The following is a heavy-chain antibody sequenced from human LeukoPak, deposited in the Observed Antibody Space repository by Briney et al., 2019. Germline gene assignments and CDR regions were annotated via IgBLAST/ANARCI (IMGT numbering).Heavy chain of an antibody. D-gene: IGHD6-6*01. CDR3: ARHIGARLASGYYYMDV. V-gene: IGHV4-59*01. CDR2: IYYSGSA. CDR1: GGSISNYY. J-gene: IGHJ6*03. Sequence: SETLSLTCTVSGGSISNYYWSWIRQPPGKELEYIGYIYYSGSANYNPSLKSRVTMSVDTSKNQFSLRLNSLTAADTAVYYCARHIGARLASGYYYMDVWGKGTTVTVSS.